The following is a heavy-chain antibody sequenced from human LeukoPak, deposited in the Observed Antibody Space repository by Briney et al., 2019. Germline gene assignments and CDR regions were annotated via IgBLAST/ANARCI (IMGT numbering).Heavy chain of an antibody. Sequence: GRSLRLSCAASGFIFDDYAMHWVRQAPGKGLEWVSVIYSGGTTYYADSVKGRFTISRDNSRNTLYLQMNSLRAEDTAVYYCARLTYYFDSSGYYRPLYFDSWGQGTLVTVSS. CDR1: GFIFDDYA. CDR2: IYSGGTT. D-gene: IGHD3-22*01. CDR3: ARLTYYFDSSGYYRPLYFDS. V-gene: IGHV3-66*04. J-gene: IGHJ4*02.